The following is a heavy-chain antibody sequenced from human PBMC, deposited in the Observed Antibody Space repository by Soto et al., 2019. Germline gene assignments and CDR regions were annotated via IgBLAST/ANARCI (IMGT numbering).Heavy chain of an antibody. V-gene: IGHV4-34*01. Sequence: QVQLQQWGAGLLKPSETLSLTCAVYGGSFSGYYWTWIRQHPGTGLEWIGEINHSGSSNYNPSLKSRDSILGDTSKNLFSLKLTSVTAADTAVYYCARDKITGLFDYWGQGTLVTVSS. J-gene: IGHJ4*02. CDR2: INHSGSS. CDR1: GGSFSGYY. CDR3: ARDKITGLFDY. D-gene: IGHD2-8*02.